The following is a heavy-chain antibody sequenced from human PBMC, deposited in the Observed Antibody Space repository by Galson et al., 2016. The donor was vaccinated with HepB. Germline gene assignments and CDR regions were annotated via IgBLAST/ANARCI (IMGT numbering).Heavy chain of an antibody. CDR3: ARDRQRHYYFYGMDV. V-gene: IGHV3-7*01. J-gene: IGHJ6*02. CDR2: IKEDGSEI. D-gene: IGHD6-25*01. Sequence: PGKGLEWVADIKEDGSEITYVDSVRGRFTISRDNAKNSLFLQMNRLRVEDTAVYYCARDRQRHYYFYGMDVWGHGTTVTVSS.